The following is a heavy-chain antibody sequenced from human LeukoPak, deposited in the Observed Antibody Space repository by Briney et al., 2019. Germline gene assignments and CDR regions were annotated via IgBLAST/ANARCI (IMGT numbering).Heavy chain of an antibody. CDR3: TTDYCSSTSCLDAIEI. Sequence: GGSLSLSCASSGFTFSNAWMSWVRQAPGKGLEWVGRIKSKTDGGTTDYAAPVKGRFTISRDDSKNTLYLQMNSLKTEDTAVYYCTTDYCSSTSCLDAIEIWGQGPMVTVSS. J-gene: IGHJ3*02. CDR2: IKSKTDGGTT. CDR1: GFTFSNAW. D-gene: IGHD2-2*01. V-gene: IGHV3-15*01.